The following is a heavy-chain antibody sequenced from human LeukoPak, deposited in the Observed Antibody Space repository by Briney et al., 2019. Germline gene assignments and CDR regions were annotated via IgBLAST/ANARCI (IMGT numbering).Heavy chain of an antibody. CDR1: GFTFSSHS. D-gene: IGHD4-17*01. J-gene: IGHJ4*02. V-gene: IGHV3-23*01. Sequence: GGSLRLSCAASGFTFSSHSMAWVRQAPGKGLEWVSGISDRGTTTYYADSVKGRFTSSRDNSQNTLYLQMNSLRAEDTAVYYCARDYADYVGYFFFDYWGQGTLVTVSS. CDR3: ARDYADYVGYFFFDY. CDR2: ISDRGTTT.